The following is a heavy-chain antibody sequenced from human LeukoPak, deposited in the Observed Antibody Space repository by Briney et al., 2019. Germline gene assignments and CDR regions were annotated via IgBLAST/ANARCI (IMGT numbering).Heavy chain of an antibody. J-gene: IGHJ6*02. CDR1: GFTFSNYW. CDR2: INSDGSST. Sequence: KSGGSLRLSCAASGFTFSNYWMHWVRQAPGKGLVWVSRINSDGSSTSYADSVKGRFTISRDNAKNTLYLQMSSLRVEDTAVYYCARDYGRSRDYGMDVWGPGTTVTVSS. CDR3: ARDYGRSRDYGMDV. V-gene: IGHV3-74*01. D-gene: IGHD3-10*01.